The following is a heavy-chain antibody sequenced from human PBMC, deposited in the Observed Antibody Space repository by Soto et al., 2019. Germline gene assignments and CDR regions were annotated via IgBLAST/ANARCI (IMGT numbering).Heavy chain of an antibody. CDR3: ARDSVIAVAGTLAFDI. CDR2: IYYSGST. Sequence: QVQLQESGPGLVKPSETLSLTCTVSGGSISSYYWSWIRQPPGKGLEWIGYIYYSGSTNYNPSLKSRVTISVDTSKNQFSLKLSSVTAADTAVYYCARDSVIAVAGTLAFDIWGQGTMVTVSS. D-gene: IGHD6-19*01. J-gene: IGHJ3*02. V-gene: IGHV4-59*01. CDR1: GGSISSYY.